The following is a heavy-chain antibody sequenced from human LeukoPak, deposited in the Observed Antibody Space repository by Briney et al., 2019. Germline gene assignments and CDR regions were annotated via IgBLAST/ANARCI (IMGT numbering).Heavy chain of an antibody. D-gene: IGHD1-26*01. CDR1: GFTFSSHG. CDR2: IWYDGSNK. J-gene: IGHJ4*02. V-gene: IGHV3-33*01. CDR3: ARVAASDELDY. Sequence: GGSLRLSCAASGFTFSSHGMHWVRQAPGKGLEWVAVIWYDGSNKYYADSVEGRFTISRDDSKNTLYLQMNSLRAEDTAVYYCARVAASDELDYWGQGTLVTVSS.